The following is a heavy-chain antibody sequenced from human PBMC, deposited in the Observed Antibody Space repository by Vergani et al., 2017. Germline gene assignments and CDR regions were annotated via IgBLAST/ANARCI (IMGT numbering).Heavy chain of an antibody. CDR3: TKGSVYYHDSAGHGYDPYTGFDL. J-gene: IGHJ3*01. V-gene: IGHV3-21*04. Sequence: VQLVESGGGLVKPGGSLRLSCAASGFTFSDCSMSWVRQAPGKGLEWVAFIGSSGPYINYADSVKGRFIISRDNTNNSLFLEMNSLRFEDTAVYFCTKGSVYYHDSAGHGYDPYTGFDLWGQGTLVTVSS. CDR1: GFTFSDCS. D-gene: IGHD5-12*01. CDR2: IGSSGPYI.